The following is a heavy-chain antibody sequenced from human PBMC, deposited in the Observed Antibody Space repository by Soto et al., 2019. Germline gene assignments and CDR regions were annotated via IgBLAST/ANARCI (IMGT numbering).Heavy chain of an antibody. J-gene: IGHJ4*02. V-gene: IGHV3-74*01. D-gene: IGHD6-13*01. CDR3: AYAGYSRSWYCFVY. CDR2: INSDGSTT. Sequence: GGSLRLSCAASGFSISNYWLHWVRQVPGKGLVWVSRINSDGSTTNYADSVKGRFTISRDNAKNTLYLQMNSLRAEDTAVYYCAYAGYSRSWYCFVYWGQGPLVTVSS. CDR1: GFSISNYW.